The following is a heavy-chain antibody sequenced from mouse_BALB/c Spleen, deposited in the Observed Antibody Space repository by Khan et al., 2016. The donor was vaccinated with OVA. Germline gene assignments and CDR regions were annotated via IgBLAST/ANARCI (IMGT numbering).Heavy chain of an antibody. CDR1: GFTFSNYG. J-gene: IGHJ3*01. Sequence: EVELVGSGGDLVKPGGSLKLSCAASGFTFSNYGMSWVRQTPDKRLEWVATISSGGDYTYYPDSVKGRFTISRDNAKNTLYLQMSSLKSEDTAMYYCASHLTGSFAYWGQGTLVTVSA. CDR3: ASHLTGSFAY. CDR2: ISSGGDYT. D-gene: IGHD4-1*01. V-gene: IGHV5-6*01.